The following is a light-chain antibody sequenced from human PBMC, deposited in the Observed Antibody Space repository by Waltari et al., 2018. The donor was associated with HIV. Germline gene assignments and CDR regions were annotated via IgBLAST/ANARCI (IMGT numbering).Light chain of an antibody. V-gene: IGLV2-11*01. Sequence: QSALTQPRSVSGSPGQSVTVPCTGTSSDVGGYNYLSWYQQHPGKAPKLMIYDVNKRPSGVPDRFSGSKSGNTASLTISGLQAEDEADYYCCSYAGNYTLVFGGGTKLTVL. CDR1: SSDVGGYNY. CDR2: DVN. J-gene: IGLJ2*01. CDR3: CSYAGNYTLV.